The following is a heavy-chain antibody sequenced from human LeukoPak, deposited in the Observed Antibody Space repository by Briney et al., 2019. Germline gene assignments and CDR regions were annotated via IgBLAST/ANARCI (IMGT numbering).Heavy chain of an antibody. Sequence: ASVKVSCKASGGTFSSYAISWVRQAPGQGLEWMGGIIPIFGTANYAQKFQGRVTITADESTSTAYMELSSLRSEDTAVYYCAREQAAAGPNDAFDIWGHGTMVTVSS. J-gene: IGHJ3*02. CDR3: AREQAAAGPNDAFDI. D-gene: IGHD6-13*01. CDR2: IIPIFGTA. V-gene: IGHV1-69*13. CDR1: GGTFSSYA.